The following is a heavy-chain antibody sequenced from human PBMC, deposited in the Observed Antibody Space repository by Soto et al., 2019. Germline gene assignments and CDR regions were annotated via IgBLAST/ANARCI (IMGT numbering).Heavy chain of an antibody. CDR3: ARRRISSYSRWGEAEYFQH. D-gene: IGHD3-16*01. V-gene: IGHV1-69*01. CDR1: GGTFSSYA. J-gene: IGHJ1*01. CDR2: IIPIFGTA. Sequence: QVQLVQSGAEVKKPGSSVKVSCKASGGTFSSYAISWVRQAPGQGLEWMGGIIPIFGTANYAQKFQGRVTITANESTSTAYMEQSSLRTEDTAVYYWARRRISSYSRWGEAEYFQHWGQGTLVTVSS.